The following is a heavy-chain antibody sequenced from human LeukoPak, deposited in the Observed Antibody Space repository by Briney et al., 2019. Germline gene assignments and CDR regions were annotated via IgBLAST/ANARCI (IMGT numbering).Heavy chain of an antibody. J-gene: IGHJ4*02. V-gene: IGHV4-61*02. CDR2: IYTSGST. Sequence: SETLSLTCTVSGGSISSSIYYWSWIRQPAGKGLEWIGRIYTSGSTNYNPSLKSRVTMSVDTSKNQFSLNLNSVTAADTAVYYCARGPTTVTRAFDYWGQGTLVTVSS. CDR1: GGSISSSIYY. D-gene: IGHD4-17*01. CDR3: ARGPTTVTRAFDY.